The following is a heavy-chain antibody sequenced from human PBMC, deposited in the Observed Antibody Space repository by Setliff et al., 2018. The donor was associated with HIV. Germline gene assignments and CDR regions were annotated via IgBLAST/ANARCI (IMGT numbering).Heavy chain of an antibody. Sequence: SETLSLTCAVSGGSISSSNWWSWVRQPPGKGLEWIGEIYHSGNTNYSPSLRSRVSISEDKSKNQFSLKLRSVTAADTAMYYCARRKYYYDGSDYSGWFDPWGQGTLVTVSS. CDR1: GGSISSSNW. D-gene: IGHD3-22*01. V-gene: IGHV4-4*02. CDR2: IYHSGNT. J-gene: IGHJ5*02. CDR3: ARRKYYYDGSDYSGWFDP.